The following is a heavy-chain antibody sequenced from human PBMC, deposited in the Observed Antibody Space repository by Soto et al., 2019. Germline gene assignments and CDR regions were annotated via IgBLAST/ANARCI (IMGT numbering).Heavy chain of an antibody. CDR3: ARDPAQLRYFDAMMFPDY. CDR1: GFTFSSYA. V-gene: IGHV3-30-3*01. J-gene: IGHJ4*02. D-gene: IGHD3-9*01. CDR2: ISYDGSNK. Sequence: PRLSCAASGFTFSSYAMHWVRQAPGKGLEWVAVISYDGSNKYYADSVKGRFTISRDNSKNTLYLQMNSLRAEDTAVYYCARDPAQLRYFDAMMFPDYWGQGTLVTVYS.